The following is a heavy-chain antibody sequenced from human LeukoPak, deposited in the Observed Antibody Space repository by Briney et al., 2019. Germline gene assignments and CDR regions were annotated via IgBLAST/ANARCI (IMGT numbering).Heavy chain of an antibody. D-gene: IGHD2-15*01. CDR1: GGSISSSSYY. CDR2: IYYSGST. J-gene: IGHJ4*02. CDR3: ARRAAYCSGGSCYFPWDY. V-gene: IGHV4-39*01. Sequence: SETLSLTCTVSGGSISSSSYYWGWIRQPPGKGLEWIGSIYYSGSTYYNPSLKSRVTISVDTSKNQFSPKLSSVTAADTAVYYCARRAAYCSGGSCYFPWDYWGQGTLVTVSS.